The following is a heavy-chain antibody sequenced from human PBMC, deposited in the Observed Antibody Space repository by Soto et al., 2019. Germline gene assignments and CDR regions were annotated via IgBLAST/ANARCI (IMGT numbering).Heavy chain of an antibody. CDR3: ASQSDVNFDY. J-gene: IGHJ4*02. V-gene: IGHV4-30-4*01. Sequence: QVQLQESVPGLVKPSQTLSLTCTVSGGSMSSGDYYWSWIRQPPGKGLEWIGYIYYSGSTYYNPSLKSRVIISVDTSKNPCSLTLSSVTAADTAVYYCASQSDVNFDYWGQGTLVTVSS. CDR2: IYYSGST. CDR1: GGSMSSGDYY. D-gene: IGHD2-21*02.